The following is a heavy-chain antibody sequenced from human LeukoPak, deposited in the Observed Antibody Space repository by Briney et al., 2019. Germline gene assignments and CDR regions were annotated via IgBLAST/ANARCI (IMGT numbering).Heavy chain of an antibody. Sequence: GGSLRLSCAASGFTFSSYAMSWVRQAPGKGLEWVANIKQDGSETYYVDSVKGRFTISRDNAKNLLYLQMSSLRAEDTAVYYCASDPHHASRMDVWGQGTTVTVSS. CDR3: ASDPHHASRMDV. CDR1: GFTFSSYA. J-gene: IGHJ6*02. D-gene: IGHD1-14*01. V-gene: IGHV3-7*01. CDR2: IKQDGSET.